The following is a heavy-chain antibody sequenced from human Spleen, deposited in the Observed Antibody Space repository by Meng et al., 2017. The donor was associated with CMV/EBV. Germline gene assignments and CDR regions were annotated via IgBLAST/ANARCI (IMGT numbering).Heavy chain of an antibody. CDR3: AREGYCSGGSCYLDAFDI. J-gene: IGHJ3*02. V-gene: IGHV3-48*04. Sequence: GGSLRLSCAASGFTFSSYSMNWVRQAPGKGLEWVSYISSSSSTIYYADSVKGRFTISRDNTKNSLYLQMNSLRAEDTAVYYCAREGYCSGGSCYLDAFDIWGQGTMVTVSS. CDR1: GFTFSSYS. CDR2: ISSSSSTI. D-gene: IGHD2-15*01.